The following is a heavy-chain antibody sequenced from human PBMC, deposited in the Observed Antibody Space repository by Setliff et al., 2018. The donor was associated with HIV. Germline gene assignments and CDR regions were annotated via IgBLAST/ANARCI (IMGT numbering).Heavy chain of an antibody. J-gene: IGHJ4*02. V-gene: IGHV1-2*02. CDR1: GYTFSAHN. Sequence: ASVKVSCKTSGYTFSAHNIHWVRQAPGQGLEWMGWISPNSGETHYAPKFQGRVTLSRDSSINTAYMEVNRLTYDDTALYYCAKGAGEYYDYWSQGVLVTVSS. CDR2: ISPNSGET. CDR3: AKGAGEYYDY. D-gene: IGHD4-17*01.